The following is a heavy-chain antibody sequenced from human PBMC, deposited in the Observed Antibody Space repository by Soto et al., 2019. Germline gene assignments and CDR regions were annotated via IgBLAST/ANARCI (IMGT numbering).Heavy chain of an antibody. D-gene: IGHD3-22*01. J-gene: IGHJ5*02. Sequence: SETLSLTCTVSGVSISNSRFYWAWIRQPPGEGLEWIGSIYHTGNAYYNPSLKSRVTISVDTSKNQFSLKLTSVTAADAALYYCARDFFDSSDYTTNWFDPWGQGTLVTVSS. CDR1: GVSISNSRFY. V-gene: IGHV4-39*01. CDR3: ARDFFDSSDYTTNWFDP. CDR2: IYHTGNA.